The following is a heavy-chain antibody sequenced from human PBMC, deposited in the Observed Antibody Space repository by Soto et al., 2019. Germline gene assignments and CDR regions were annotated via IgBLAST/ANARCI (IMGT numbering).Heavy chain of an antibody. V-gene: IGHV1-18*04. Sequence: ASVNVSCKSSGYTFTSYCISWVREAPGQGLEWMGWISAYNGNTNYAQKLQGRVTMTTDTSTSTAYMELRSLRSDDAAVYYCARDSRDRYNWNDEGSWFDPWGQGTLVTVSS. D-gene: IGHD1-1*01. CDR2: ISAYNGNT. CDR1: GYTFTSYC. CDR3: ARDSRDRYNWNDEGSWFDP. J-gene: IGHJ5*02.